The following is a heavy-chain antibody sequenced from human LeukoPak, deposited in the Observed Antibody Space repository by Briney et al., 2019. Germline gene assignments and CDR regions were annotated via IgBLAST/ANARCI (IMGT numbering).Heavy chain of an antibody. CDR3: ARDRSSWSPYFDY. CDR1: GFTFDDYG. Sequence: GGSLRLSCAASGFTFDDYGVSWVRQAPGKGLEWVSGINWNGGSTGYADSVEGRFTISRDNAKNSLYLQMNSLRAEDTALYYCARDRSSWSPYFDYWGQGTLVTVSS. D-gene: IGHD6-13*01. CDR2: INWNGGST. V-gene: IGHV3-20*04. J-gene: IGHJ4*02.